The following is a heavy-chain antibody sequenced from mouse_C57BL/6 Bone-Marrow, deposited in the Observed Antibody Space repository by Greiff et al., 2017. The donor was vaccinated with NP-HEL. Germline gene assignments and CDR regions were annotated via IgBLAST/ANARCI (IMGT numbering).Heavy chain of an antibody. D-gene: IGHD1-1*01. V-gene: IGHV1-69*01. CDR2: LDPSDSYT. CDR1: GYTFTSYW. CDR3: AMVYYYGSSLAWFAY. Sequence: QVQLQQPGAELVMPGASVKLSCKASGYTFTSYWMHWVKQRPGQGLEWIGELDPSDSYTNYNQKFKGKSTLTVDKSSSTAYMQLSSLTSEDSAVYYCAMVYYYGSSLAWFAYWGQGTLVTVSA. J-gene: IGHJ3*01.